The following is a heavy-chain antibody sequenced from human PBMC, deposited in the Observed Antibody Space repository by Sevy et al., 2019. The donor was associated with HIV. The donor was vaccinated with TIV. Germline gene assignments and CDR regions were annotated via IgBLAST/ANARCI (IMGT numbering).Heavy chain of an antibody. Sequence: GGSLRLSCAASGFTFSSYSMNWVRQAPGKGLEWVSYISSSSSTIYYEDSVKGRFTISRDNAKNSLYLQMNSLRDEDTAVYYCARGAGRYSSSWNWFDPWGQGTLVTVSS. CDR1: GFTFSSYS. J-gene: IGHJ5*02. CDR3: ARGAGRYSSSWNWFDP. V-gene: IGHV3-48*02. D-gene: IGHD6-13*01. CDR2: ISSSSSTI.